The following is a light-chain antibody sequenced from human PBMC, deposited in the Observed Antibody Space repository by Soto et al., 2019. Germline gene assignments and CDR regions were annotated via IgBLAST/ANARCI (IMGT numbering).Light chain of an antibody. Sequence: QAVVAHAPSLTVTPGGTVTLTCGSSTGDVTTGHYPYCSQQKPAQSPCTLIYATTNRHSWRPARLSVCLLGGKAALPSSGAQPEDQAESYCLRSYYSPYVFGTGTKVTVL. CDR3: LRSYYSPYV. CDR2: ATT. J-gene: IGLJ1*01. V-gene: IGLV7-46*01. CDR1: TGDVTTGHY.